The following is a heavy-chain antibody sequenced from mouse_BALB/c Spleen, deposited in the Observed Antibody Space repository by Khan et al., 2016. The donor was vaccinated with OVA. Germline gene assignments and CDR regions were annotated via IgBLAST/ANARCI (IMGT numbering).Heavy chain of an antibody. J-gene: IGHJ4*01. V-gene: IGHV14-3*02. CDR2: IDPATGNS. D-gene: IGHD1-2*01. CDR3: AITAIHYYGSYTMDY. CDR1: GFNIKDTY. Sequence: VQLQQPGAELVKPRASVKLSCTASGFNIKDTYIHWIMQRPEQGLEWIGRIDPATGNSNFDPKFQGKATITADTSSNTAYLHLTGLTSEDTAVYYSAITAIHYYGSYTMDYWGHGTSVTVSS.